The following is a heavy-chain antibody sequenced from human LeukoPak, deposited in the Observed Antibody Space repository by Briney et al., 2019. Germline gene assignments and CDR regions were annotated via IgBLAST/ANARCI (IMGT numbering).Heavy chain of an antibody. V-gene: IGHV4-4*07. D-gene: IGHD6-19*01. CDR1: GGSISSYY. J-gene: IGHJ4*02. Sequence: SETLSLTCTVSGGSISSYYWSCIRQPAGKGLEWIGRIYTSGSTNYNPSLKSRVTMSVDTSKNQFSLKLSSVTAADTAVYYCARVPWDSSGWPYFDYWGQGTLVTVSS. CDR2: IYTSGST. CDR3: ARVPWDSSGWPYFDY.